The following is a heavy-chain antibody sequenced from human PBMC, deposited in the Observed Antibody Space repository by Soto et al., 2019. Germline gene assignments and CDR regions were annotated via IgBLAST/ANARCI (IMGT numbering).Heavy chain of an antibody. CDR2: INPNSGGT. V-gene: IGHV1-2*04. J-gene: IGHJ3*02. CDR1: GYTFTGYY. D-gene: IGHD3-22*01. CDR3: ARKMIVVASSWADAFDI. Sequence: GASVKVSCKASGYTFTGYYMHWVRQAPGQGLEWVGWINPNSGGTNYAQKFQGWVTMTRDTSISTAYMELSRLRSDDTAVYYCARKMIVVASSWADAFDIWGQGTMVTVSS.